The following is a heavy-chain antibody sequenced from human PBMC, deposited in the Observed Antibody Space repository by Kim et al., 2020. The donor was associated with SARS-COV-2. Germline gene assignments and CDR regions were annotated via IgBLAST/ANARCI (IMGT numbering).Heavy chain of an antibody. CDR2: INHSGST. CDR1: GGSFSGYY. V-gene: IGHV4-34*01. J-gene: IGHJ6*02. D-gene: IGHD3-10*01. Sequence: SETLSLTCAVYGGSFSGYYWSWIRQPPGKGLEWIGEINHSGSTNYNPSLKSRVTISVDTSKNQFSLKLSSVTAADTAVYYCARYHTGSYHYYYYGMDVWGQGTTVTVSS. CDR3: ARYHTGSYHYYYYGMDV.